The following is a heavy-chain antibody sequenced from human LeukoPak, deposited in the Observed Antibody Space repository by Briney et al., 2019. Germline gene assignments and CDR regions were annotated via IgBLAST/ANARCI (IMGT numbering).Heavy chain of an antibody. V-gene: IGHV1-46*01. CDR3: ARVSGGSYFRFDY. D-gene: IGHD1-26*01. CDR1: GYTFSSYY. CDR2: INPSGGIT. Sequence: ASLRVSCTASGYTFSSYYMRWVRQAPGQGLEWVCIINPSGGITSYAQKFQGRVTMPRDTSTSTVYVELSSLRSEDTAVYYCARVSGGSYFRFDYWGQGTLVTVSS. J-gene: IGHJ4*02.